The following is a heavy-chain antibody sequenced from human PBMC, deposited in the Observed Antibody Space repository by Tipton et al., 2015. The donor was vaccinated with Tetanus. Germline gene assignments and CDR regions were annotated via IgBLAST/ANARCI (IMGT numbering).Heavy chain of an antibody. CDR2: ISHNGST. V-gene: IGHV4-4*02. CDR3: AFLPKHWLVPSFDP. D-gene: IGHD6-19*01. Sequence: TLSLTCAVSGGSISSNYWWSWVRQSPGTGLEWIGEISHNGSTNYNPSLKSRVTISVDKSKNQFSLRLGSVTAADTAVYYCAFLPKHWLVPSFDPWGQGTLVTVSS. J-gene: IGHJ5*02. CDR1: GGSISSNYW.